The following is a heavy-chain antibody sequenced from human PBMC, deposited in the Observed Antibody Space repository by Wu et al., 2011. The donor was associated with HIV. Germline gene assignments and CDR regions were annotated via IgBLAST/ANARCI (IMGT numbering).Heavy chain of an antibody. Sequence: QVQLVQSGPEVKKPGSSVKVSCQASGGTFKTYAISWVRQAPGQGLEWMGGIIPLSGTANYAQRFQGRVTMTTDESTNTAYMELSSLRWEDTAIFYCTRLSYYGDSGYYYFDDWGQGTLVTV. D-gene: IGHD3-22*01. J-gene: IGHJ4*02. CDR2: IIPLSGTA. CDR1: GGTFKTYA. V-gene: IGHV1-69*01. CDR3: TRLSYYGDSGYYYFDD.